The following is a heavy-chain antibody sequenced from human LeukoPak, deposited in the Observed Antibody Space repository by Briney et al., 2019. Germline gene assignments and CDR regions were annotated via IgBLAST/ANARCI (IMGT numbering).Heavy chain of an antibody. V-gene: IGHV1-2*02. Sequence: ASVKVSCKASGYTFTGYYMHWVRQAPGQGLEWMGWINPNSGGTNYAQKFQGRVTMTRDTSISTAYMELSRLRSDDTAVYYCARAPYYYDSSGSRFDLWGQGTLVTVSS. J-gene: IGHJ5*02. D-gene: IGHD3-22*01. CDR3: ARAPYYYDSSGSRFDL. CDR1: GYTFTGYY. CDR2: INPNSGGT.